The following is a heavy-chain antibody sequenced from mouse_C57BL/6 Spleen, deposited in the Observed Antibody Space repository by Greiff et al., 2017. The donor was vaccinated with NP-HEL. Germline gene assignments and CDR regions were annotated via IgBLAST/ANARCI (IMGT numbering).Heavy chain of an antibody. Sequence: DVKLQESGPGLVKPSQSLSLTCSVTGYSITSGYYWNWIRQFPGNKLEWMGYISYDGSNNYNPSLNNRISITRDTSKNQFFLKLNSVTTEDTATYYCARSPHYYGSSYVDLYFDVWGTRTTVTVSS. CDR3: ARSPHYYGSSYVDLYFDV. CDR1: GYSITSGYY. D-gene: IGHD1-1*01. V-gene: IGHV3-6*01. CDR2: ISYDGSN. J-gene: IGHJ1*03.